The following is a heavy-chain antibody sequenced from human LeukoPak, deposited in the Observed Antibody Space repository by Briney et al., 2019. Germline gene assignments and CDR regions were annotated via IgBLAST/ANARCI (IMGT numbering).Heavy chain of an antibody. J-gene: IGHJ3*02. CDR2: ISSSSTYI. Sequence: PGGSLRLSCAASGFTFNTYSMNWVRQAPGKGLEWVSSISSSSTYIYYADSVKGRFLISRDNAKNSLYLQMNSLRAEDTAVYYCARVRSPMTTLEAFDIWGQGTMVTVSS. CDR3: ARVRSPMTTLEAFDI. D-gene: IGHD4-11*01. V-gene: IGHV3-21*01. CDR1: GFTFNTYS.